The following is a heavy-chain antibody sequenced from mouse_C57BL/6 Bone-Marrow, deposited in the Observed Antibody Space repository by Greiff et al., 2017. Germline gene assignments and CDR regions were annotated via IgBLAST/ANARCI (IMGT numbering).Heavy chain of an antibody. J-gene: IGHJ2*01. V-gene: IGHV1-69*01. CDR2: IAPSASYP. D-gene: IGHD3-2*02. CDR3: VRLSDR. CDR1: GYTFTSYW. Sequence: QVQLQQPGAELVMPGASVKLSCKASGYTFTSYWMHWVKQRPGQGLEWIGEIAPSASYPNYNQKFKGKYTLTVDKSASTAYLQLSSLTSEDSAVYYCVRLSDRWGQGTTLTVAS.